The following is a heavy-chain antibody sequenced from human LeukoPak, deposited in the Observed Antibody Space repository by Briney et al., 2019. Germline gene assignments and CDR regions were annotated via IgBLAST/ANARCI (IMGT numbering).Heavy chain of an antibody. J-gene: IGHJ5*02. V-gene: IGHV4-61*02. D-gene: IGHD2-21*01. CDR2: INSSGST. CDR3: VREVWSHNCFDP. CDR1: GGSISSGSYY. Sequence: SETLSLACTVSGGSISSGSYYWSWIRQPAGKGLEWIGRINSSGSTNYNPSLKSRVTISVDTSKNQFSLKLTSVTAADTALYYCVREVWSHNCFDPWGQGALVTVSS.